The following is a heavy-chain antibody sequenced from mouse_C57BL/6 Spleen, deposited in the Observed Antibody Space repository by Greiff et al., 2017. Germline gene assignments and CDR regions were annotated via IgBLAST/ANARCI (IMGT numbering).Heavy chain of an antibody. V-gene: IGHV1-64*01. CDR1: GYTFTSYW. J-gene: IGHJ3*01. D-gene: IGHD2-5*01. CDR3: ARGGSNYLWFAY. CDR2: IHPNSGST. Sequence: VQLQESGAELVKPGASVKLSCKASGYTFTSYWMHWVKQRPGQGLEWIGMIHPNSGSTNYNEKFKSKATLTVDKSSSTAYMQLSSLTSEDSAVYYCARGGSNYLWFAYWGQGTLVTVSA.